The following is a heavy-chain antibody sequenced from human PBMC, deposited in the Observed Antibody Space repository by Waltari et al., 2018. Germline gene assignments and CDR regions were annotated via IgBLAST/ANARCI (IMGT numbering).Heavy chain of an antibody. CDR2: IYHSGVT. CDR3: ARETGPKDY. Sequence: QVQLQESGPGLVKPSETLSLTCAVSGYSISSGYYWGWIRQPPGKGLEWIGSIYHSGVTHYNPSPKSRVTKSGDTAKNQFSLKLGSVTAADTAGYYCARETGPKDYWGQGTLVTVSS. CDR1: GYSISSGYY. V-gene: IGHV4-38-2*01. J-gene: IGHJ4*02. D-gene: IGHD1-1*01.